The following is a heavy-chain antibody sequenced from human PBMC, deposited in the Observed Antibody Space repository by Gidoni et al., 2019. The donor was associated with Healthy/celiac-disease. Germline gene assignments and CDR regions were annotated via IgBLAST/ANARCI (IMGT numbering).Heavy chain of an antibody. J-gene: IGHJ4*02. Sequence: QLQLQESGPGLVKPSETLSLTCTVPGGSISSSSYYWGWIRQPPGKGLEWIVSIYYSWSTYYNPSLKSRVTISVDTSKNQFSLKLSSVTAADTAVYYCARDARAIAVAGITGDRYYFDYWGQGTLVTVSS. V-gene: IGHV4-39*07. CDR1: GGSISSSSYY. D-gene: IGHD6-19*01. CDR3: ARDARAIAVAGITGDRYYFDY. CDR2: IYYSWST.